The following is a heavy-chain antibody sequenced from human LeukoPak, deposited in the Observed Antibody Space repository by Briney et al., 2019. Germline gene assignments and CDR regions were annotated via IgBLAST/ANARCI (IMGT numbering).Heavy chain of an antibody. CDR1: GFTFSSYA. Sequence: GRSLRLSCAASGFTFSSYAMHWVRQAPGKGLEWVAVISYDGSNKYYADSVKGRFTISRDNSKSTLYLQMNSLRAEDTAVYYCAREHIVVVAGGFDYWGQGTLVTVSS. V-gene: IGHV3-30*04. CDR2: ISYDGSNK. CDR3: AREHIVVVAGGFDY. D-gene: IGHD2-15*01. J-gene: IGHJ4*02.